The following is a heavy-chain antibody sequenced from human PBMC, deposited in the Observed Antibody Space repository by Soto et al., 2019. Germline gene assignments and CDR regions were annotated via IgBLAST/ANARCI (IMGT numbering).Heavy chain of an antibody. CDR3: ATRRPLYYGSGSYYEPGYYYGMDV. D-gene: IGHD3-10*01. J-gene: IGHJ6*02. Sequence: PSETLSLTCTVSGGSISSGVYYWSWIRQHPGKGLEWIGYIYYSGSTYYNPSLKSRVTISVDTSKNQFSLKLSSVTAADTAVYYCATRRPLYYGSGSYYEPGYYYGMDVWGQGTTVTVSS. V-gene: IGHV4-31*03. CDR1: GGSISSGVYY. CDR2: IYYSGST.